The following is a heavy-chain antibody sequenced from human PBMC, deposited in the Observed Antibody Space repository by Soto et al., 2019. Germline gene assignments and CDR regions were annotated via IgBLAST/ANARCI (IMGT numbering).Heavy chain of an antibody. CDR3: ARACRRVVPAAMVPHYYYYYMDV. CDR2: MNPNSGNT. V-gene: IGHV1-8*01. CDR1: GYTFTSYD. D-gene: IGHD2-2*01. J-gene: IGHJ6*03. Sequence: GASVKVSCKASGYTFTSYDINWVRQATGQGLEWMGWMNPNSGNTGYAQKFQGRVTMTRNTSISTAYMELSSLRSEDTAVYYCARACRRVVPAAMVPHYYYYYMDVWGKGTTVTVS.